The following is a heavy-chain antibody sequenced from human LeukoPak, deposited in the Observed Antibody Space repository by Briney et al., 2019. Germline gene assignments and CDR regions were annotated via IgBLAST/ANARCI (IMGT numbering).Heavy chain of an antibody. CDR3: ARGATYAYYQDY. Sequence: GGSLRLSCAASGFTFSSYGIHWVRQAPGQGLEWVAVISHDGSQKYYADSVKGRFTISRDNAKNTLYLQMNSLRAEDTAVYYCARGATYAYYQDYWGQGTLVTVSS. CDR2: ISHDGSQK. V-gene: IGHV3-30*03. D-gene: IGHD1-26*01. CDR1: GFTFSSYG. J-gene: IGHJ4*02.